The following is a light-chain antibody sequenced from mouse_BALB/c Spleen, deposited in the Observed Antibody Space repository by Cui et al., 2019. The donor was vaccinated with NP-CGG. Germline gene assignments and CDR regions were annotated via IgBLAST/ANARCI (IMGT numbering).Light chain of an antibody. CDR2: GTN. Sequence: QAVVTQESALTTSPGETDTLTCRSSIGAVTTRNYANWVQEKPDHLFTGLIGGTNNRAPGVPARFSGSLIGDKAALTITGSQTEDEAIYFCVLWYSNHWVFGGGTKLTVL. J-gene: IGLJ1*01. CDR3: VLWYSNHWV. CDR1: IGAVTTRNY. V-gene: IGLV1*01.